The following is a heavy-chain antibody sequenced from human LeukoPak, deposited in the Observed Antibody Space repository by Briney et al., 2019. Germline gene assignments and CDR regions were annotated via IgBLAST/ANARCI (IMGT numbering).Heavy chain of an antibody. CDR2: IYTSGST. Sequence: PSETLSLTCTVSGGSTSSGGYYWSWIRQPAGKGLEWIGRIYTSGSTDYNPSLKSRVTISVDTSKNQFSLKLSSVTAADTAVYYCARSHAGAYCSSTSCHVEYYYYYMDVWGKGTTVTVSS. J-gene: IGHJ6*03. CDR1: GGSTSSGGYY. CDR3: ARSHAGAYCSSTSCHVEYYYYYMDV. D-gene: IGHD2-2*01. V-gene: IGHV4-61*02.